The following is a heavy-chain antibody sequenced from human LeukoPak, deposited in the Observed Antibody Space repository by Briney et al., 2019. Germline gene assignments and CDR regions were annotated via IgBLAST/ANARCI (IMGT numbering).Heavy chain of an antibody. J-gene: IGHJ5*02. Sequence: PGRSLRLSCAASGFTFSSYAMHWVRRAPGKGLEWVAVISYDGSNKYYADSVKGRFTISRDNSKNTLYLQMNSLRAEDTAVYYCARASYGSASPWGQGTLVTVSS. CDR2: ISYDGSNK. CDR3: ARASYGSASP. D-gene: IGHD3-10*01. CDR1: GFTFSSYA. V-gene: IGHV3-30-3*01.